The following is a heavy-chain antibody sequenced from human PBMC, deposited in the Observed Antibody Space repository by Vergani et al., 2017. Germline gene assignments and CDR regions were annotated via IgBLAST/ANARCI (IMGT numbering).Heavy chain of an antibody. Sequence: QVQLVQSGAEVKKPGASVKVSCKASGYTFTSYYMHWVRQAPGQGLEWMGIINPSGGSTSYAQKFQGRVTMTRDTSTSTVYMELSSLRSEDTAVYYCARDLGGVVIIGAFDIWGQGTMVTVSS. CDR2: INPSGGST. D-gene: IGHD3-3*01. J-gene: IGHJ3*02. V-gene: IGHV1-46*01. CDR1: GYTFTSYY. CDR3: ARDLGGVVIIGAFDI.